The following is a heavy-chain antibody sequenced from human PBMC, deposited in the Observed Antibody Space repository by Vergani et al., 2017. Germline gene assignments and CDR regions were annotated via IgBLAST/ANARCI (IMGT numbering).Heavy chain of an antibody. CDR2: IIPILGIA. D-gene: IGHD1-26*01. CDR1: GGTFSSYA. V-gene: IGHV1-69*04. Sequence: QVQLVQSGAEVKKPGSSVKVSCKASGGTFSSYAISWVRQAPGQGLEWMGRIIPILGIANYAQKFQGRVTLTADKSTSTAYMELSSLRSEDTGVYYCAGMVGGTTPFWGQGTLVTVSS. CDR3: AGMVGGTTPF. J-gene: IGHJ4*02.